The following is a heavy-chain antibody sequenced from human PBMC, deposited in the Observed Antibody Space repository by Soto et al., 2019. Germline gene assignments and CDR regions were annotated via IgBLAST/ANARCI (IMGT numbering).Heavy chain of an antibody. CDR2: ISYDGTNK. J-gene: IGHJ4*02. CDR3: ARVRGYSGYDGFDY. CDR1: GFTFSSYA. Sequence: QVQLVESGGGVVQPGRSLRLSCAASGFTFSSYAVHWVRQAPGKGLEWVAVISYDGTNKYYADSVKGRFTISRDNSNNPVYLQMNRLRAEDNAVYYCARVRGYSGYDGFDYWGQGTLVTVSS. V-gene: IGHV3-30-3*01. D-gene: IGHD5-12*01.